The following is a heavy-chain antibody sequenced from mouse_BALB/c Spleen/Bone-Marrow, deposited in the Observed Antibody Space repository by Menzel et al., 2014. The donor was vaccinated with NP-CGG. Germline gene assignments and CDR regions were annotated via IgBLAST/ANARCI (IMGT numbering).Heavy chain of an antibody. J-gene: IGHJ4*01. CDR1: GYTSTNYW. CDR2: IDPSDSYS. CDR3: ARGVVYYYAMDY. Sequence: VKVVESGAELVKPGASVKLSCKASGYTSTNYWMHWVKQRPGQGLEWIGEIDPSDSYSNYNQNFKGKATLTLDKSSSTAYMQLTSLTSEDSAVYYCARGVVYYYAMDYWGQGTSVTVSS. V-gene: IGHV1-69*02.